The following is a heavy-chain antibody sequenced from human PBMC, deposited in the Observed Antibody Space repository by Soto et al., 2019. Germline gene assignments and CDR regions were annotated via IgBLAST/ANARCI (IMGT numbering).Heavy chain of an antibody. J-gene: IGHJ4*02. CDR1: GASIYNGGYF. V-gene: IGHV4-30-4*01. CDR3: ARGSTTEKVDS. Sequence: QVQLQESGPGLVRPSQTLSLTCSVSGASIYNGGYFWSWIRQSPGKGLEWIGHIHNSGSPSNNPSLTXRXTXSTXTSKNRFSLKLTSVTAADMAVYYCARGSTTEKVDSWGQGTLVTVSS. D-gene: IGHD4-17*01. CDR2: IHNSGSP.